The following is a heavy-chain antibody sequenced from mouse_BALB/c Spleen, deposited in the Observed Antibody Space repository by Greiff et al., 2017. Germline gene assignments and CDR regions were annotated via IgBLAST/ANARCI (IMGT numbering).Heavy chain of an antibody. Sequence: VQPAASGGGSVQPGGFRKLFRAASGFTFSSFGMHWVSQAPEKGLEWVAYISSGSSTSYYTDTVKGRFTITRDNPKNTLFLQMTSLSSEDTAMYDFSRAPTMITTNCFAYWGQGTLVTVSA. CDR3: SRAPTMITTNCFAY. D-gene: IGHD2-4*01. J-gene: IGHJ3*01. CDR1: GFTFSSFG. V-gene: IGHV5-17*02. CDR2: ISSGSSTS.